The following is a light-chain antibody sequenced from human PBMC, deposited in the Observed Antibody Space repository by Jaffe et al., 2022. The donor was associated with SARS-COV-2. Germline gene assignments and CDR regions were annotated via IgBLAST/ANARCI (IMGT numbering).Light chain of an antibody. CDR2: DDS. V-gene: IGLV3-21*02. CDR1: NIGRKS. CDR3: QVWDSNGDLVV. Sequence: SFVLTQPPSVSVAPGQTATITCGGNNIGRKSVNWYQQEPGQAPVLVVYDDSDRPAGMPERFSGSNSGNTATLTITRVEAGDEADYYCQVWDSNGDLVVFGGGTKLTVL. J-gene: IGLJ2*01.